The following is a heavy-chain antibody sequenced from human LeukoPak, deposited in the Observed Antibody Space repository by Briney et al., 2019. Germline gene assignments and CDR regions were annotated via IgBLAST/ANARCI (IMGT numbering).Heavy chain of an antibody. CDR1: GYSITNGYY. J-gene: IGHJ3*02. CDR3: TREQTIFEGGDSFHI. CDR2: IYASGST. V-gene: IGHV4-4*07. D-gene: IGHD3-3*01. Sequence: PSETLSLTCTVSGYSITNGYYWSWIRQPAGKGLEWIGRIYASGSTNFNPSLKSRVTMSVDTSKNQFSLKLSSVTAADTAVYYCTREQTIFEGGDSFHIWGQGTMVTVSS.